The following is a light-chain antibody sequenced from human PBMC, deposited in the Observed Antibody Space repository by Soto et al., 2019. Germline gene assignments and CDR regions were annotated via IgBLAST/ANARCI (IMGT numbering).Light chain of an antibody. CDR2: AAS. J-gene: IGKJ4*01. CDR3: QQANSFPLT. V-gene: IGKV1-9*01. Sequence: DIQLTQSPSFLSASVGDRVTITCRASQGISTFLAWYQQKPGKAPKLLIYAASILQSGVPSRFSGSGSGTDFTLTISSLQPEDFATYYCQQANSFPLTFGGGTKVDIK. CDR1: QGISTF.